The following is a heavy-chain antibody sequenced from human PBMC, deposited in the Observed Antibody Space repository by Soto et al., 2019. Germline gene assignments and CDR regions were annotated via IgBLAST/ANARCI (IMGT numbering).Heavy chain of an antibody. Sequence: GGSLRLSCAASGFTFSSYAMSWVRQAPGKGLEWVSAISGSGGSTYYADSVKGRFTISRDNSKNTLYLQMNSLRAEDTAVYYCAKDLLAHIVTASDYWGQGTLVTVYS. J-gene: IGHJ4*02. CDR2: ISGSGGST. CDR3: AKDLLAHIVTASDY. D-gene: IGHD2-21*01. CDR1: GFTFSSYA. V-gene: IGHV3-23*01.